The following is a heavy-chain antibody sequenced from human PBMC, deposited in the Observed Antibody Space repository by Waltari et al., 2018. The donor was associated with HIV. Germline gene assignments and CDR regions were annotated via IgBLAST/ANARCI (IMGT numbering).Heavy chain of an antibody. CDR3: ARGPFGAAGLKYFQD. V-gene: IGHV4-34*01. D-gene: IGHD6-13*01. J-gene: IGHJ1*01. Sequence: QVQLQQWGAGLLKPSETLSLTCAVYGGSFIGYYWNWLRQPPGKGLEWIGEINHSGSTNYNPSLKSRVTISEDTSKNQFSLRLSSLTAADTAVYYCARGPFGAAGLKYFQDWGQGTLVIVSS. CDR2: INHSGST. CDR1: GGSFIGYY.